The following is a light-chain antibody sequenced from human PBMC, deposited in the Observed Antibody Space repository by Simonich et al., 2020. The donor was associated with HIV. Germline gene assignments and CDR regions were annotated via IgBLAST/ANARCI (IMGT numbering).Light chain of an antibody. Sequence: QSVLTQPPSVSAAPGQKIAISCSGSSSNIGNNYVSWYQQFPGTAPKLLIYDNNKRPSGVPDRFSGSKSGTSASLAITGLQAEDEADYYCQAWDSSTAVFGGGTKLTVL. CDR3: QAWDSSTAV. CDR1: SSNIGNNY. J-gene: IGLJ3*02. V-gene: IGLV1-51*01. CDR2: DNN.